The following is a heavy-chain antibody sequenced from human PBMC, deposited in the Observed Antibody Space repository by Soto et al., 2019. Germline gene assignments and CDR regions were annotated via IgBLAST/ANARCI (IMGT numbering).Heavy chain of an antibody. Sequence: SVKVSCKASGFTFTSSAVQWVRQARGQRLEWIGWIVVGSGNTNYAQKFQERVTITRDMSTSTAYMELSSLRSEDTAVYYCAAGGHYYGSGRRNYYYYGMDVWGQGTTVTVSS. V-gene: IGHV1-58*01. D-gene: IGHD3-10*01. J-gene: IGHJ6*02. CDR3: AAGGHYYGSGRRNYYYYGMDV. CDR2: IVVGSGNT. CDR1: GFTFTSSA.